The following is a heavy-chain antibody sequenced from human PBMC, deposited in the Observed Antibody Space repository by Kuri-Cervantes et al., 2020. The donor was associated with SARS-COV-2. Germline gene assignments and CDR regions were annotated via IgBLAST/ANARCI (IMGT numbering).Heavy chain of an antibody. CDR1: GFTFSSYG. CDR2: ISYDGSNK. D-gene: IGHD1-26*01. CDR3: AKEYSGSWGYGY. V-gene: IGHV3-30*18. Sequence: LTIYCAASGFTFSSYGMHWVRQAPGKGLEWVAVISYDGSNKYYADSAKGRFTISRDNSKNTLYLQMNSLRAEDTAVYYCAKEYSGSWGYGYWGQGTLVTVSS. J-gene: IGHJ4*02.